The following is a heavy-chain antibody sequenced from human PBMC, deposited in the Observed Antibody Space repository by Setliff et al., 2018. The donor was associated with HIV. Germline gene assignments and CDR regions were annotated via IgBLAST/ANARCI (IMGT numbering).Heavy chain of an antibody. CDR1: GYTFTSYY. Sequence: ASVKVSCKASGYTFTSYYMHWVRQAPGQGLEWMGIINPSSGSTTYAQKFQGRVTMSVDTSKNQFSLKLSSVTAADTAVYYCARVQMAYAAFDVWGQGTMVTVSS. CDR2: INPSSGST. J-gene: IGHJ3*01. V-gene: IGHV1-46*01. CDR3: ARVQMAYAAFDV. D-gene: IGHD4-17*01.